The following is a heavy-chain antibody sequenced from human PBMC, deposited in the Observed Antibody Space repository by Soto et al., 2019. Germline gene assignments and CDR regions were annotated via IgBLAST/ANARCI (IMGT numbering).Heavy chain of an antibody. CDR3: ARVVGARGHWFDP. J-gene: IGHJ5*02. Sequence: QVQLAQSGAEVKKPGASVNDSCRASGYTFTSYGLSGVRPAPGQGLEWMGRISAYNYNTNYAQTLQGRVTMNPHTATSTAYMELRRLRSYDTAVYYWARVVGARGHWFDPWCQGTLVSVSS. CDR1: GYTFTSYG. CDR2: ISAYNYNT. D-gene: IGHD1-26*01. V-gene: IGHV1-18*01.